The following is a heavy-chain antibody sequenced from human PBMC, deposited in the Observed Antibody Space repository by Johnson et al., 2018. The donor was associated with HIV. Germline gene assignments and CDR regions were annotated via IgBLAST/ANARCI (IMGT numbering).Heavy chain of an antibody. CDR1: GFTFDDYA. J-gene: IGHJ3*02. Sequence: VQLVESGGGVERPGGSLRLSCAASGFTFDDYAMSWVRQAPGKGLEWVSGINWNGARTGYADSVKGRFTISRDNAKNSLYLQMNSLRAEDTAVYYCARDYSKGDAFDIWGQGTMVTVSS. D-gene: IGHD1-26*01. V-gene: IGHV3-20*04. CDR3: ARDYSKGDAFDI. CDR2: INWNGART.